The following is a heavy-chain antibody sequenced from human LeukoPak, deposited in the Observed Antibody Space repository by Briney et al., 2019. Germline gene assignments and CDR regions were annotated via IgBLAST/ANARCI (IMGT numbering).Heavy chain of an antibody. V-gene: IGHV4-34*01. CDR1: GGSFSGYY. CDR2: INHSGST. Sequence: SETLSLTCAVYGGSFSGYYWSWIRQPPGKGLEWIGEINHSGSTNYNPSLKSRVTISVDTSKNQFSLKLTSVTAADTAVYYCAIFSDCGAVSCPNDYWGQGTLVTVSS. CDR3: AIFSDCGAVSCPNDY. D-gene: IGHD2-15*01. J-gene: IGHJ4*02.